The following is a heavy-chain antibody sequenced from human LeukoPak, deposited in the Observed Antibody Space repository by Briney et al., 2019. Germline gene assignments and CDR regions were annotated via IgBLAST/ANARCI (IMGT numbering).Heavy chain of an antibody. D-gene: IGHD3-3*01. Sequence: ASVKVSCKASGYTFTSYGISWVRQAPGQGLEWMGWISAYNGNTNYAQKFQGRVTMTRDTSISTAYMELSRLRSDDTAVYYCARLANFWSGSSYGMDVWGQGTTVTVSS. J-gene: IGHJ6*02. V-gene: IGHV1-18*01. CDR3: ARLANFWSGSSYGMDV. CDR2: ISAYNGNT. CDR1: GYTFTSYG.